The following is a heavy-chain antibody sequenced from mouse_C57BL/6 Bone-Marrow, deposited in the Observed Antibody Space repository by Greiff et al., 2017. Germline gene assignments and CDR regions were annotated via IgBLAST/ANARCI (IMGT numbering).Heavy chain of an antibody. J-gene: IGHJ4*01. D-gene: IGHD4-1*01. CDR2: IDPADSYT. Sequence: QVQLQQPGAELVKPGASVKLSCKASGYTFTSYWMQWVKQRPGQGLEWIGEIDPADSYTNYNQKFKGKATLTADTSSRTADMQRSSLTSEDSAVYYCARFAGYAMDYWGQGTSVTVSS. V-gene: IGHV1-50*01. CDR1: GYTFTSYW. CDR3: ARFAGYAMDY.